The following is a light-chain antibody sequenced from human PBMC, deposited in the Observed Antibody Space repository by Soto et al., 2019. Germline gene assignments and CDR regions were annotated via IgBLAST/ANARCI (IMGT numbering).Light chain of an antibody. CDR1: SGDIGDYKY. CDR2: DVS. CDR3: SSYTSTNFVI. J-gene: IGLJ2*01. V-gene: IGLV2-14*01. Sequence: QPVLTQPASVSGSPGQSITISCTGSSGDIGDYKYVSWYKQHPGKAPKLMIYDVSNRPSGVSNRFSGSKSGNTASLTISGLQAEDEAAYYCSSYTSTNFVIFGGGTKLTVL.